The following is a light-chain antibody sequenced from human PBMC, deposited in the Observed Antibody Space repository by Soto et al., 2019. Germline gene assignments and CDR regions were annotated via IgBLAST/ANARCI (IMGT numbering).Light chain of an antibody. J-gene: IGKJ3*01. CDR1: QSVTTSY. V-gene: IGKV3-20*01. CDR3: QQYGGSPAFA. CDR2: GSF. Sequence: EIVLTQSPGTLSLSPGQTATLSCRATQSVTTSYLAWYQQKPGQPPRLLIYGSFSRATGIPDRFSASGSGTDFSLTIRRLEPEDFPVYYCQQYGGSPAFAFGPGTKV.